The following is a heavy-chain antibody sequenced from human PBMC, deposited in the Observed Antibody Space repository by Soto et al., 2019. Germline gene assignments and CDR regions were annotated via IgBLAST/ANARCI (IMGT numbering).Heavy chain of an antibody. CDR1: GFILSDHY. CDR3: CRGAGDEQKSAIYYYGLDV. J-gene: IGHJ6*02. CDR2: TRNKANGYTT. Sequence: GRSLRLSCAASGFILSDHYMDWVRQTPGKGLEWVGRTRNKANGYTTEYAASVKGRFSVSRDDSKNSMYLQLNSLKTEDTAVYYWCRGAGDEQKSAIYYYGLDVWGQGTTITVSS. D-gene: IGHD3-10*01. V-gene: IGHV3-72*01.